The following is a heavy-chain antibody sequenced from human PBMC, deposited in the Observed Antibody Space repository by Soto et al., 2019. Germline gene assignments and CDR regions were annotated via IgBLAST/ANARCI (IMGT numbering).Heavy chain of an antibody. J-gene: IGHJ4*02. CDR1: GGTFSSYA. CDR2: IIPIFGTA. D-gene: IGHD3-10*01. CDR3: ARKRGGDDYYGSGSYFDY. Sequence: QVQLVQSGAEVKKPGSSVKVSCKASGGTFSSYAISWVRQAPGQGLEWMGGIIPIFGTANYAQKFQGRVTIPANKSTSTAYMELSSLRSEDTALYYWARKRGGDDYYGSGSYFDYWGQGTLVTVSS. V-gene: IGHV1-69*06.